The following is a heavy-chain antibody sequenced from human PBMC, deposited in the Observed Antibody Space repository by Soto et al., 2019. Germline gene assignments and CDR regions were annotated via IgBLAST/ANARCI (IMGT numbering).Heavy chain of an antibody. CDR2: INPSGGST. V-gene: IGHV1-46*01. Sequence: GASVKVSCKASGYTFTSYYMHWVRQAPGQGLEWMGIINPSGGSTSYAQKFQGRVTMTRDTSTSTVYMELSSLRSEDTAVYYCARDFSLVMVAATPDHVDAFDIWGQGTMVTVSS. CDR3: ARDFSLVMVAATPDHVDAFDI. D-gene: IGHD2-15*01. J-gene: IGHJ3*02. CDR1: GYTFTSYY.